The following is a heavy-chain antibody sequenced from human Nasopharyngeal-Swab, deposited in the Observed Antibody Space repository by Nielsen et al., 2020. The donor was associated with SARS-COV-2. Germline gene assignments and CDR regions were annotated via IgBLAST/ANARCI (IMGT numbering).Heavy chain of an antibody. CDR2: IWYDGSNK. CDR3: AKDRGGSYYSDGMDV. J-gene: IGHJ6*02. CDR1: GFTFSSYG. V-gene: IGHV3-30*02. Sequence: GESLKISCAASGFTFSSYGMHWVRQAPGKGLEWVAVIWYDGSNKYYADSVKGRFTISRDNSKNTLYLQMNSLRAEDTAVYYCAKDRGGSYYSDGMDVWGQGTTVTVSS. D-gene: IGHD1-26*01.